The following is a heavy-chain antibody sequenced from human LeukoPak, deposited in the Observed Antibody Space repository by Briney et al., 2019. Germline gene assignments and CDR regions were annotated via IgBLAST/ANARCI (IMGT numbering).Heavy chain of an antibody. V-gene: IGHV3-48*03. CDR3: AMGQQLVPFDY. J-gene: IGHJ4*02. D-gene: IGHD6-13*01. Sequence: GGSLRLSCAASGFTFSSYEMNWVRQAPGKGLEWVSYISSSGSTIYYADSVKGRFTMSRDNAKNSLYLQMNSLRAEDTAVYYCAMGQQLVPFDYWGQGTLVTVSS. CDR2: ISSSGSTI. CDR1: GFTFSSYE.